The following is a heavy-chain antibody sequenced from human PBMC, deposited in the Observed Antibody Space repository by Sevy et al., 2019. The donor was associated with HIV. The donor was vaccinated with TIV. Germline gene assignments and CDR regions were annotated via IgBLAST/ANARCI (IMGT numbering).Heavy chain of an antibody. CDR3: TRGLATADTPEYYFDY. CDR1: GFTFDDYA. V-gene: IGHV3-49*03. D-gene: IGHD5-12*01. Sequence: GGSLRLSCRASGFTFDDYAMSWFRQAPGKGLEWVAFITRNSYEAYGGTAEYAASVKGRFIISREDSKSVAYLQMNSLKSEDTAVYYCTRGLATADTPEYYFDYWGQGTLVTVSS. J-gene: IGHJ4*02. CDR2: ITRNSYEAYGGTA.